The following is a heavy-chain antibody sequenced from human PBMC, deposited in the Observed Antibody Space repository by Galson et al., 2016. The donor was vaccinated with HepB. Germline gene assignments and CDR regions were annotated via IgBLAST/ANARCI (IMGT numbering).Heavy chain of an antibody. CDR2: TYYRSKWYT. V-gene: IGHV6-1*01. D-gene: IGHD1-20*01. J-gene: IGHJ4*02. CDR3: TREGKEEITVIRY. CDR1: GDSVSSNNAA. Sequence: CAISGDSVSSNNAAWNWIRQSPSRGLEWLGRTYYRSKWYTDYAVSVKSRITINADTSKNQFFLQLNSVTPEDMAVYYRTREGKEEITVIRYWGQGILVTVSA.